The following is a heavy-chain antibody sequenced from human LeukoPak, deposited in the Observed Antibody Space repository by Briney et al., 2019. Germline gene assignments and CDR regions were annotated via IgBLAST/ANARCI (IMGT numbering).Heavy chain of an antibody. CDR2: IYSGGST. CDR1: GFTFSSYA. Sequence: GGSLRLSCAASGFTFSSYAMSWVRQAPGKGLEWVSVIYSGGSTYYADSVKGRFTISRHNSKNTLYLQMNSLRAEDTAVYYCARDLGYSSGWYARWGQGTLVTVSS. CDR3: ARDLGYSSGWYAR. V-gene: IGHV3-66*01. J-gene: IGHJ4*02. D-gene: IGHD6-19*01.